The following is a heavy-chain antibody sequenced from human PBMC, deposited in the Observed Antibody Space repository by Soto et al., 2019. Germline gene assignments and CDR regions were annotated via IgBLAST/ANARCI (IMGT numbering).Heavy chain of an antibody. V-gene: IGHV3-15*07. D-gene: IGHD3-22*01. CDR3: TTDPVTMIVVVPSSG. J-gene: IGHJ4*02. Sequence: GGSLRLSWAASGFTFSNAWMSCVRQARGKGVEQVGSVRSQTDGWTTDDAAPGKGRFTISRDDSKNTQYLQMNSLKTEDTAVYYCTTDPVTMIVVVPSSGWGQGTLVTVSS. CDR2: VRSQTDGWTT. CDR1: GFTFSNAW.